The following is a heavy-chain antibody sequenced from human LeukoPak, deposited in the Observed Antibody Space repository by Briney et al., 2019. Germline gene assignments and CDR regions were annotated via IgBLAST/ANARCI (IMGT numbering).Heavy chain of an antibody. J-gene: IGHJ4*02. CDR3: ARQGSYDNSGYSFDY. CDR1: GYSLINHW. V-gene: IGHV5-51*01. D-gene: IGHD3-22*01. Sequence: GDSLRISCKASGYSLINHWIGWVRQMPGKALDWMGIIYPGNADATYSPSFQGQVTISADKSTTTVYLQWSSLKASDTAMYYCARQGSYDNSGYSFDYWGQGTLVTVSS. CDR2: IYPGNADA.